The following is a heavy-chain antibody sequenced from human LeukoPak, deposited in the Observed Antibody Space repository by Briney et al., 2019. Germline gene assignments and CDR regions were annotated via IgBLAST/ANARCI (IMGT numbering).Heavy chain of an antibody. J-gene: IGHJ3*02. CDR1: GGSIRSSSYY. CDR2: IYYSGST. V-gene: IGHV4-39*07. D-gene: IGHD2-15*01. CDR3: ARYCSGGSCYAGAFDI. Sequence: SETLSLTCTVSGGSIRSSSYYWGWIRQPPGKGLEWIGNIYYSGSTWNNPSLKSRVTTSVDTSKNQFSLKVTSVTAADTAIYYCARYCSGGSCYAGAFDIWGQGTMVTVSS.